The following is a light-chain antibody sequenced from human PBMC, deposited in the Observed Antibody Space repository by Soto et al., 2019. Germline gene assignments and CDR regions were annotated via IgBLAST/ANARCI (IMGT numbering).Light chain of an antibody. CDR3: QQRSNRIT. CDR1: QSVAGS. Sequence: EFVLTQSPATLSLSPGERAILSCRASQSVAGSLAWYQQKPGQAPRLLIYDISTRAAAIPARFSGSGSGPDFTLTVSSLEPEDFALYYCQQRSNRITFGQGTRLEIK. V-gene: IGKV3-11*01. CDR2: DIS. J-gene: IGKJ5*01.